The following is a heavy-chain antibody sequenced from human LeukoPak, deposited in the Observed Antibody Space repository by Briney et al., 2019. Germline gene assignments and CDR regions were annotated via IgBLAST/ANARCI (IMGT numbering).Heavy chain of an antibody. V-gene: IGHV1-2*02. J-gene: IGHJ5*02. Sequence: ASVKVSCKASGYTFTGYYMLWVRQAPGQGLEWMGWINPNSGGTNYAQKFQGRATMTRDTSISTAYMELSRLRSDDTAVYYCPRSQGRGYCSSTSCFLQYNWFDPWGQGTLVTVSS. CDR1: GYTFTGYY. D-gene: IGHD2-2*01. CDR2: INPNSGGT. CDR3: PRSQGRGYCSSTSCFLQYNWFDP.